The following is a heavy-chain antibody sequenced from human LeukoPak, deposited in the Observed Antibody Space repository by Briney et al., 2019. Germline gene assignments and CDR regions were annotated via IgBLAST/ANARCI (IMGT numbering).Heavy chain of an antibody. CDR1: GGSMSSVSSY. CDR3: ARGGGSYLYYFDY. Sequence: SETLSLTCTVSGGSMSSVSSYWSWIRQPAGKGLEWIGRIYASGTTNYNPSFKSRVTISVDTSKNQFSLKLSSVTAADTAVYYCARGGGSYLYYFDYWGQGTLVTVSS. CDR2: IYASGTT. V-gene: IGHV4-61*02. D-gene: IGHD1-26*01. J-gene: IGHJ4*02.